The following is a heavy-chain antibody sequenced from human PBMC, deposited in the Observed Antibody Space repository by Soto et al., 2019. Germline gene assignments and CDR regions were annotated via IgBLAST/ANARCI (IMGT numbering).Heavy chain of an antibody. Sequence: GGSLRLSCAASGFTFSSYSMNWVRQAPGKGLEWVSSIISSSSYIYYADSVKGRFTISRDNAKNSLYLQMISLRAEDTAVYYCARDAPGGIVVVVAADAFDIWGQGTMVPVSS. CDR3: ARDAPGGIVVVVAADAFDI. CDR2: IISSSSYI. V-gene: IGHV3-21*01. CDR1: GFTFSSYS. D-gene: IGHD2-15*01. J-gene: IGHJ3*02.